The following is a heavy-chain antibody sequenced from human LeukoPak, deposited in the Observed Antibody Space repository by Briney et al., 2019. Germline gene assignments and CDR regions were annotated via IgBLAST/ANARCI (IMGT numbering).Heavy chain of an antibody. V-gene: IGHV3-23*01. D-gene: IGHD2-2*01. CDR2: INGGGDAT. CDR3: ARCTASCYASAFDG. CDR1: GFSFNNNA. J-gene: IGHJ3*01. Sequence: GGSLRLSCAASGFSFNNNAMSWVRQAPGKGLEWVSTINGGGDATEYADSVKGRFTISRDNAKKTLYLQMNSLRPEDTAVYYCARCTASCYASAFDGWGQGSLLTVSS.